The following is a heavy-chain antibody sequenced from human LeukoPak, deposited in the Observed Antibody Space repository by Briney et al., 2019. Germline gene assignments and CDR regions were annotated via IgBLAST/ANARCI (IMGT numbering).Heavy chain of an antibody. D-gene: IGHD3-10*01. CDR3: ARGITMVRGVTTVNWFDP. J-gene: IGHJ5*02. V-gene: IGHV4-61*02. Sequence: SETLSLTCTVSGGSISSGSYYWSWIRQPAGKGLEWIGRIYSSGSTNYNPSLKSRVTISLDTSKNQFSLKLSSVTAADTAVYYCARGITMVRGVTTVNWFDPWGQGTLVTVSS. CDR1: GGSISSGSYY. CDR2: IYSSGST.